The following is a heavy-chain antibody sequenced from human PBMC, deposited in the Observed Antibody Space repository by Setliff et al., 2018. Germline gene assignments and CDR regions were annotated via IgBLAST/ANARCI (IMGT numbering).Heavy chain of an antibody. J-gene: IGHJ4*02. V-gene: IGHV3-7*01. CDR2: IKQDGSEK. D-gene: IGHD2-15*01. Sequence: GGSLRLSCAASGFDFKTHWMDWARQAPGKGLEWVANIKQDGSEKYYVDSVKGRFTISRDNAKNSLYLQMNSLRAEDTAVYYCARDPDRLGYCSGGSCSTLDYWGQGTLVTVSS. CDR1: GFDFKTHW. CDR3: ARDPDRLGYCSGGSCSTLDY.